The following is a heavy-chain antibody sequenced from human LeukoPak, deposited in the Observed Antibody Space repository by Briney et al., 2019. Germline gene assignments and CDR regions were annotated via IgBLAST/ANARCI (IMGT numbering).Heavy chain of an antibody. V-gene: IGHV1-2*02. CDR1: GYTFTGYY. CDR3: AREGEGGYCSSTSCYGLAP. J-gene: IGHJ4*02. D-gene: IGHD2-2*03. Sequence: WASVKVSCKASGYTFTGYYMHWVRQAPGQGLEWMGWINPNSGGTNYAQKFQGRVTMTRDTSISTAYMELSRLRSDDTAVYYCAREGEGGYCSSTSCYGLAPWGRGTLVTVSS. CDR2: INPNSGGT.